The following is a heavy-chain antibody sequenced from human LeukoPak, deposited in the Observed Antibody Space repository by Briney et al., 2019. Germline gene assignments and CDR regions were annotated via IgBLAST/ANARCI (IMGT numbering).Heavy chain of an antibody. CDR1: GFTFSSYW. V-gene: IGHV3-7*01. Sequence: PGGSLRLSCATSGFTFSSYWMTWVRQAPGKGLGWVINIKEDGTDQSSVDSVKGRFIISRDNAKNLLYLQMNSLRPDDTAVYYCARDVPNGFFDYWGQGTLVTVSS. J-gene: IGHJ4*02. CDR3: ARDVPNGFFDY. CDR2: IKEDGTDQ. D-gene: IGHD2-8*01.